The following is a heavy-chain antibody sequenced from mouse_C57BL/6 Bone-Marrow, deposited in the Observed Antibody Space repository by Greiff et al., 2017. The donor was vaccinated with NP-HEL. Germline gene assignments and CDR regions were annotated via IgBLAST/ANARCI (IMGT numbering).Heavy chain of an antibody. CDR1: GYSITSGYY. Sequence: EVKVEESGPGLVKPSQSLSLTCSVTGYSITSGYYWNWIRQFPGNKLEWMGYISYDGSNNYNPSLKNRISITRDTSKNQFFLKLNSVTTEDTATYYCARDSSGPWFAYWGQGTLVTVSA. V-gene: IGHV3-6*01. D-gene: IGHD3-2*02. CDR3: ARDSSGPWFAY. CDR2: ISYDGSN. J-gene: IGHJ3*01.